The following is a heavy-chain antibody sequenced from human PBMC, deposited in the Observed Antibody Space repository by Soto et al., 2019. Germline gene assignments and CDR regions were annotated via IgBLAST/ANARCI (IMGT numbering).Heavy chain of an antibody. CDR2: IWYDGSNK. Sequence: VQLVESGGGVVQPGRSLRLSCAASGFTFSSYGMHWVRQAPGKGLEWVAVIWYDGSNKYYADSVKGRFTISRDNSKNTLYLQMNSLRAEDTAVYYCARDSTYRYYYYYGMDVWGQGTTVTVSS. CDR3: ARDSTYRYYYYYGMDV. J-gene: IGHJ6*02. D-gene: IGHD1-1*01. CDR1: GFTFSSYG. V-gene: IGHV3-33*01.